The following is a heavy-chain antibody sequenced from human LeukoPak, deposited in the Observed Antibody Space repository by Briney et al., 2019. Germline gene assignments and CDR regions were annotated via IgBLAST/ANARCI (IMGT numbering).Heavy chain of an antibody. V-gene: IGHV4-30-2*01. CDR3: ARDRIQLWLQFHYFDY. D-gene: IGHD5-18*01. CDR2: IYHSGST. J-gene: IGHJ4*02. CDR1: GGSISSGGYS. Sequence: SETLSLTCAVSGGSISSGGYSWSWIRQPPGKGLEWIGYIYHSGSTYYNPSLKSRVTISVDRSKNQFSLKLSSVTAADTAVYYCARDRIQLWLQFHYFDYWGQGTLVTVSS.